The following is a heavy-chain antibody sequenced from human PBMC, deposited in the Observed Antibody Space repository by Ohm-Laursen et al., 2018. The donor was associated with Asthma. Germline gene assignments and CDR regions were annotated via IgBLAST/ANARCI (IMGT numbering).Heavy chain of an antibody. V-gene: IGHV1-69*01. Sequence: GSSVKVSCKASGGTFSSYAISWVRQAPGQGLEWMGGIIPIFGATNYAQKFQGRVTITADESTSTAYMELSSLRSEDTAVYYCARRTDWNYGWGFDYWGQGTLVTVSS. CDR1: GGTFSSYA. CDR3: ARRTDWNYGWGFDY. J-gene: IGHJ4*02. D-gene: IGHD1-7*01. CDR2: IIPIFGAT.